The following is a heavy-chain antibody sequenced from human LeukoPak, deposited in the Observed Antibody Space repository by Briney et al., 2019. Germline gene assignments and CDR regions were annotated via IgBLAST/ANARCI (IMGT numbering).Heavy chain of an antibody. V-gene: IGHV4-59*08. J-gene: IGHJ4*02. CDR2: IYYSGST. CDR3: ARRSSGYFDY. CDR1: GGSISSYY. D-gene: IGHD3-10*01. Sequence: KASETLSLTCTVSGGSISSYYWSWIRQPPGKGLEWIGYIYYSGSTNYNPSLKSRVTISVDTSKNQFSLELSSVTAADTAVYYCARRSSGYFDYWGQGTLVTVSS.